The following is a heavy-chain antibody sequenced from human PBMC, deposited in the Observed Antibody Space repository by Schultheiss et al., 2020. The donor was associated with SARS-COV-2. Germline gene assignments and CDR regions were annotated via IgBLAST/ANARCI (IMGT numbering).Heavy chain of an antibody. D-gene: IGHD2/OR15-2a*01. V-gene: IGHV4-4*07. J-gene: IGHJ4*02. Sequence: SQTLSLTCTVYGGSFSGYYWSWIRQPAGKGLEWIGRIYTSGTTNYNPSLKSRLTMSVDTSKNQFSLNLTSPTAADTAVYYCARETLESTDFWGQGILVTVSS. CDR1: GGSFSGYY. CDR2: IYTSGTT. CDR3: ARETLESTDF.